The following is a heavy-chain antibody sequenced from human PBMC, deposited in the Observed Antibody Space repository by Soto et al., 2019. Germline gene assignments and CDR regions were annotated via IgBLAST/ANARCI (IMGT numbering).Heavy chain of an antibody. D-gene: IGHD3-16*01. CDR2: INPNSGGT. CDR1: GYTFTGYY. Sequence: ASVKVSCKASGYTFTGYYMHWVRQAPGQGLEWMGWINPNSGGTNYAQKFQGWVTMTRDTSISTASMELYRLKSDVKAVYSCARTGAGWGNCLVGIDDWGQGTTVTVSS. CDR3: ARTGAGWGNCLVGIDD. J-gene: IGHJ6*02. V-gene: IGHV1-2*04.